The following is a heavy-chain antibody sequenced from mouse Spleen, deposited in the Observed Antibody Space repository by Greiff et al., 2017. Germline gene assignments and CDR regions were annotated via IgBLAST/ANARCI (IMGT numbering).Heavy chain of an antibody. CDR2: IRNKANGYTT. J-gene: IGHJ4*01. V-gene: IGHV7-3*01. CDR1: GFTFTDYY. CDR3: ARYSPCAMDY. Sequence: DVKLVESGGGLVQPGGSLSLSCAASGFTFTDYYMSWVRQPPGKALEWLGFIRNKANGYTTEYSLSVKGLFTISRDNSQSILYLQMNALRAEDSATYYCARYSPCAMDYWGQGTSVTVSS.